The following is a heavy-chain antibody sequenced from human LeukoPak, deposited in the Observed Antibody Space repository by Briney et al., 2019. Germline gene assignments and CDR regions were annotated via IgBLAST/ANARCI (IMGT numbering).Heavy chain of an antibody. CDR3: ARAPYCSSTSCNYYYYSMGV. D-gene: IGHD2-2*01. Sequence: ASVKVSCKASGYTSTNYGISWVRQAPGQGLEWMGWISTSNGNTNYAQKVQGRVTMTTDTSTSTAYMELRSLRSDDTAVYYCARAPYCSSTSCNYYYYSMGVWGQGTTVTVSS. CDR2: ISTSNGNT. CDR1: GYTSTNYG. V-gene: IGHV1-18*01. J-gene: IGHJ6*02.